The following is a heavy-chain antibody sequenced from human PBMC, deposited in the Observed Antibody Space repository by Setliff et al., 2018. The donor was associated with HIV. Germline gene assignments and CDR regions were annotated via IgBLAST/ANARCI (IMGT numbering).Heavy chain of an antibody. CDR1: GFTFRDFA. Sequence: GGSLRLSCAASGFTFRDFALNWVRQAPGKGLEWVSSISGGGGGRYYADSVKGRFTISRDDLANTVSLEMASLRGEDTAVYYCTAVPGGGWDGYFSKYWGQGALVTVSS. CDR2: ISGGGGGR. CDR3: TAVPGGGWDGYFSKY. J-gene: IGHJ4*02. D-gene: IGHD6-19*01. V-gene: IGHV3-23*01.